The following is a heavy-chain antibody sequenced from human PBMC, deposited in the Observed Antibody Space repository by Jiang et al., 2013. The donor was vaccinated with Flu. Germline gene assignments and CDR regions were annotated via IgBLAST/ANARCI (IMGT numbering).Heavy chain of an antibody. J-gene: IGHJ2*01. Sequence: VQLLESGGDLLQPGGSLRLSCAASGFTLRSYSMNWVRQAPGKGLEWVSFISGSGNTIYYADTVKGRFTISRDNARNSVSLEMNSLRVEDTAVYYCVRDVNDYGDYPDWFFDLVGPWHPGHCLL. CDR1: GFTLRSYS. CDR2: ISGSGNTI. D-gene: IGHD4-17*01. CDR3: VRDVNDYGDYPDWFFDL. V-gene: IGHV3-48*01.